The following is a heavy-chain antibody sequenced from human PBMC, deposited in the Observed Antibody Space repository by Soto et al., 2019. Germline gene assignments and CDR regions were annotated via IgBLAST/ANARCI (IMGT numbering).Heavy chain of an antibody. Sequence: GESQKTSCQGSVYSFTSYCIGWVRQMRGKGLEWMWIIYPGDYDTRYSPSFQGQVTISAYRSISTAYLQWSSRKASDTAMYYCARLPTASWEIVYFDPWGQGTLVTVSS. CDR2: IYPGDYDT. CDR3: ARLPTASWEIVYFDP. D-gene: IGHD2-15*01. CDR1: VYSFTSYC. V-gene: IGHV5-51*01. J-gene: IGHJ5*02.